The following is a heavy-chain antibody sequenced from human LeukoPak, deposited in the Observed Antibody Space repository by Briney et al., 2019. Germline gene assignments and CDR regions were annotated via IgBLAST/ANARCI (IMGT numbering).Heavy chain of an antibody. D-gene: IGHD3-10*01. CDR3: VLLSLTPG. CDR1: GFSFSSYW. V-gene: IGHV3-48*04. Sequence: GGSLRLSCAASGFSFSSYWMSWVRQPPGKGLEWVSYISSSGSTIYYADSVKGRFTISRDNAKNTLYLQMNSLRAEDTAVYYCVLLSLTPGWGQGTLVTVSS. CDR2: ISSSGSTI. J-gene: IGHJ4*02.